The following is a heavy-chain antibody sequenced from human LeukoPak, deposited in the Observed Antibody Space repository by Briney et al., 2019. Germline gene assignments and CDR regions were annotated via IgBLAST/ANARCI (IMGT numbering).Heavy chain of an antibody. CDR2: IYYSGST. V-gene: IGHV4-31*03. Sequence: PSETLSLTCTVSGGSISSGGYYWSWIRQHPGKGLEWIGYIYYSGSTYYNPSLRHRVTISLDTSKNHFSLRLSSVIAADTAVYYCARINFRVRMTNYFYYNGVDVWGQGTTVTVSS. CDR1: GGSISSGGYY. J-gene: IGHJ6*02. CDR3: ARINFRVRMTNYFYYNGVDV. D-gene: IGHD1-1*01.